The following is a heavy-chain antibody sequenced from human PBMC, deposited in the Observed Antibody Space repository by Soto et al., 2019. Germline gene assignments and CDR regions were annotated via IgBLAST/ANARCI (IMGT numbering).Heavy chain of an antibody. CDR2: INHSGST. D-gene: IGHD2-15*01. Sequence: SETLSLTCAVYGGSFSGYYWSWIRQPPGKGLEWIGEINHSGSTNYNPSLKSRVTISVDTSKNQFSLKLSSVTAADTAVYYCAIYKAGYCSGGSCSGYYFDYWGQGTLVTVSS. J-gene: IGHJ4*02. V-gene: IGHV4-34*01. CDR1: GGSFSGYY. CDR3: AIYKAGYCSGGSCSGYYFDY.